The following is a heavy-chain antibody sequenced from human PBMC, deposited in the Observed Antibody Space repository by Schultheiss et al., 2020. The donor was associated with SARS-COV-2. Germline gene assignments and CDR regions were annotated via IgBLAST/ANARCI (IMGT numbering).Heavy chain of an antibody. CDR2: ISYDGSNK. CDR3: AKDLWRGSGGSLLYPFDY. J-gene: IGHJ4*02. Sequence: LKISCAASGFTFSSYGMHWVRQAPGKGLEWVAVISYDGSNKYYADSVKGRFTIPRDNSKNTLYLQMNSLRAEDTAVYYCAKDLWRGSGGSLLYPFDYWGQGTLVTVSS. D-gene: IGHD2-15*01. V-gene: IGHV3-30*18. CDR1: GFTFSSYG.